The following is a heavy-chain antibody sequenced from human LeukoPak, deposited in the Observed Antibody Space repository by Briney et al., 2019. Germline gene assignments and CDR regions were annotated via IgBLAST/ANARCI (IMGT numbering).Heavy chain of an antibody. CDR1: GGSISSYY. J-gene: IGHJ4*02. Sequence: PSETLSLTCTVSGGSISSYYWSWIRQPPGKGLEWIGYIYYSGSTNYNPSLKSRVTISVDTSKNQFSLKLSSVTAADTAVYYCARGPLFSGRHQYYFDYWGQGTLVTVSS. V-gene: IGHV4-59*12. CDR2: IYYSGST. D-gene: IGHD3-10*01. CDR3: ARGPLFSGRHQYYFDY.